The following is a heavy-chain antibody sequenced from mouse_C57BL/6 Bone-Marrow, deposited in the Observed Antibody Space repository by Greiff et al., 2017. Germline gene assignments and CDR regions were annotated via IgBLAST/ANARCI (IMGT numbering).Heavy chain of an antibody. D-gene: IGHD4-1*01. CDR1: GYSITSGYY. J-gene: IGHJ3*01. Sequence: VQLKESGPGLVKPSQSLSLTCSVTGYSITSGYYWNWIRQFPGNKLEWMGYISYDGSNNYNPSLKNRISITRDTSKNQFFLKLNSVTTEDTATYYCARASLGRGFAYWGQGTLVTVSA. V-gene: IGHV3-6*01. CDR2: ISYDGSN. CDR3: ARASLGRGFAY.